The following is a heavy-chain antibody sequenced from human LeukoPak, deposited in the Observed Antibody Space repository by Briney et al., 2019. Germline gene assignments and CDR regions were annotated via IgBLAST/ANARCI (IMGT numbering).Heavy chain of an antibody. CDR2: IYNSGST. CDR3: ARGAPPDS. CDR1: GASFNTGDYY. Sequence: SETLSLTCIVSGASFNTGDYYWNWNRQHPGKGLEWIGYIYNSGSTYYNPSLKSRVTISVDTSKNHFSLRLTSVTAADSAVYYCARGAPPDSWGQGTLVTVSS. V-gene: IGHV4-31*03. J-gene: IGHJ4*02.